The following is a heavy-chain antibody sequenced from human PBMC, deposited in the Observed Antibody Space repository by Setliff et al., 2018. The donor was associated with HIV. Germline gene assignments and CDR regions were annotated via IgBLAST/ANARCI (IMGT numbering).Heavy chain of an antibody. CDR3: AGDLDIVVVVAATEYGMDV. CDR1: GYTFTGYY. Sequence: GASVKVSCKASGYTFTGYYMHWVRQAPGQGLEWMGWINPNSGGTNYAQKFQGRVTMARDTSISTAYMELSRLRSDDTAVYYCAGDLDIVVVVAATEYGMDVWGQGTTVTVSS. CDR2: INPNSGGT. J-gene: IGHJ6*02. V-gene: IGHV1-2*02. D-gene: IGHD2-15*01.